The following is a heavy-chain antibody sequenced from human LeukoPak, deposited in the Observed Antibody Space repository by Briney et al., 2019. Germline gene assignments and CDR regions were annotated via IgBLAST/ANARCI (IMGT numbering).Heavy chain of an antibody. CDR2: INPNSGGT. CDR3: ARDQNYYYGSGYFDY. V-gene: IGHV1-2*02. CDR1: GYTFTGYY. D-gene: IGHD3-10*01. J-gene: IGHJ4*02. Sequence: ASVKVSCKASGYTFTGYYMHWVRQAPGQGLEWMGWINPNSGGTSYAQKFQGRVTMTRDMSTSTVYMELSSLRSEDTAVYYCARDQNYYYGSGYFDYWGQGTLVTVSS.